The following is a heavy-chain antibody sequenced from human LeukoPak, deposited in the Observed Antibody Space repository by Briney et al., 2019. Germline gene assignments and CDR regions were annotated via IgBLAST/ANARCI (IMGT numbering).Heavy chain of an antibody. CDR1: GGSISSGDYY. J-gene: IGHJ3*02. CDR3: ARSPDPLAAFDI. Sequence: PSQTLSRTCTVSGGSISSGDYYWSWIRQPPGKGLEWIGYIYYSGSTYYNPSLKSRVTISVDTSKNQFSLKLSSVTAADTAVYYCARSPDPLAAFDIWGQGTMVTVSS. V-gene: IGHV4-30-4*01. CDR2: IYYSGST.